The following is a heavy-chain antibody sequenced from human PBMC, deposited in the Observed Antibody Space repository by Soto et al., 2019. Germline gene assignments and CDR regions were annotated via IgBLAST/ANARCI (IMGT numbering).Heavy chain of an antibody. V-gene: IGHV4-39*01. CDR3: ASGWGIQLWGGAVGY. CDR1: GGSISSSSYY. D-gene: IGHD5-18*01. Sequence: SETLSLTCTVSGGSISSSSYYWGWIRQPPGKGLEWIGSIYYSGSTYYNPSLKSRVTISVDTSKNQFSLKLSSVTAADTAVYYCASGWGIQLWGGAVGYWGQGTLVTVSS. J-gene: IGHJ4*02. CDR2: IYYSGST.